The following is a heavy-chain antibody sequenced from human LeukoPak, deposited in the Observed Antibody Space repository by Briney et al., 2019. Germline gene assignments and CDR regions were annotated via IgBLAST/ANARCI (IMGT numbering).Heavy chain of an antibody. J-gene: IGHJ4*02. CDR1: GGSVSSGGYY. Sequence: SETLSLTCTVSGGSVSSGGYYWTWIRQPPLKGLEWVGAIYQSGITYYNPSLKSRVTISVDRSKNQFSLKVKSVTVADTAVYYCARSPPLGVDYWGQGTRVTVSS. CDR3: ARSPPLGVDY. V-gene: IGHV4-30-2*01. D-gene: IGHD3-16*01. CDR2: IYQSGIT.